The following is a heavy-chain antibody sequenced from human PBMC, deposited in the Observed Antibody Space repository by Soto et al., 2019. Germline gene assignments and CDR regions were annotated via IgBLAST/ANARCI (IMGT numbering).Heavy chain of an antibody. CDR3: ARDPGFFNWFDP. J-gene: IGHJ5*02. D-gene: IGHD3-10*01. CDR2: IWYDGSNK. CDR1: GFTFSSYG. V-gene: IGHV3-33*01. Sequence: PGGSLRLSCAASGFTFSSYGMHWVRQAPGKGLEWVAVIWYDGSNKYYADSVKGRFTISRDNSKNTLYLQMNSLRAEDTAVYYCARDPGFFNWFDPWGKGTLVTASS.